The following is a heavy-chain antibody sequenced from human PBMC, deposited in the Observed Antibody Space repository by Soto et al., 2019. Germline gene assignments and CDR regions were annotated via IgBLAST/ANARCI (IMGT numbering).Heavy chain of an antibody. CDR2: IYSGGST. Sequence: GGSLRLSCAASGFTVSSNYMSWVRQAPGKGVEWVSVIYSGGSTYYADSVKGRFTISRDNSKNTRYLQMNSLRAEDTAVYYCARVSPVGATSYWGQGTLVTVSS. CDR3: ARVSPVGATSY. D-gene: IGHD1-26*01. V-gene: IGHV3-53*01. J-gene: IGHJ4*02. CDR1: GFTVSSNY.